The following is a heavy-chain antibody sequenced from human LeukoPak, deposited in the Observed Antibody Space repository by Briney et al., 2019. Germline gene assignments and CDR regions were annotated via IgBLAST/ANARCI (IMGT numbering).Heavy chain of an antibody. CDR3: VRYKGMASRGEMDN. CDR1: GYRFNSYW. CDR2: IYPGDSET. V-gene: IGHV5-51*01. D-gene: IGHD3-10*01. Sequence: GESLKISCEGSGYRFNSYWIGWVRQAPGKGLEWMAIIYPGDSETRYSPSFEGQVTISADKSITTAYLQWSSLKASDTAMYYCVRYKGMASRGEMDNWGQGTLVTVSS. J-gene: IGHJ4*02.